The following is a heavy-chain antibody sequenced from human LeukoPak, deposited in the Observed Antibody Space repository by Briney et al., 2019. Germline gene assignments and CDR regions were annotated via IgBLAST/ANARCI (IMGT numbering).Heavy chain of an antibody. CDR1: GFTFSSSG. V-gene: IGHV3-48*02. J-gene: IGHJ6*02. CDR3: ARYGVGRTSHYYYGMDV. D-gene: IGHD1-1*01. CDR2: ISSSSDI. Sequence: GGSLRLSCAASGFTFSSSGMTWVRQAPGKGLEWVSYISSSSDIYYADSVKGRFTISRDNAKNSLYLQMNSVRDEDTAMYYCARYGVGRTSHYYYGMDVWGQGTTVTVSS.